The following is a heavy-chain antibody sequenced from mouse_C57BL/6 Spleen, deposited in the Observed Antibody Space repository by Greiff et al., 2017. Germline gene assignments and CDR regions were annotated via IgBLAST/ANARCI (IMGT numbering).Heavy chain of an antibody. J-gene: IGHJ2*01. CDR3: ARKGYDGSPFDY. CDR1: GYTFTDYN. CDR2: INPNNGGT. V-gene: IGHV1-22*01. D-gene: IGHD1-1*01. Sequence: VQLKASGPELVKPGASVTMSCKASGYTFTDYNMHWVKQSHGKSLEWIGYINPNNGGTSYNQKFKGKATLTVNKSSSTAYMELRSLTSEDSAVYYCARKGYDGSPFDYWGQGTTLTVSS.